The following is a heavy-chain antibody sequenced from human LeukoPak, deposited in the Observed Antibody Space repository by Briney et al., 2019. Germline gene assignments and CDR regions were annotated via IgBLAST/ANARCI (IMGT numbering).Heavy chain of an antibody. CDR1: GFTFSSYS. Sequence: PGGSLRLSCAASGFTFSSYSMNWVRQAPGKGLEWVSSISSSSSYIYYADSVKGRFTISRDNSKNTLYLQMNSLRAEDTTVYYCAKIIAVDSTGFDYWGQGTLVTVSS. D-gene: IGHD6-19*01. J-gene: IGHJ4*02. CDR2: ISSSSSYI. CDR3: AKIIAVDSTGFDY. V-gene: IGHV3-21*04.